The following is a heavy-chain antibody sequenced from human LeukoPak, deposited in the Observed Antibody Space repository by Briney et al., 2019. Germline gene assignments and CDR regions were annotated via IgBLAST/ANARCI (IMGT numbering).Heavy chain of an antibody. D-gene: IGHD3-10*01. J-gene: IGHJ4*02. V-gene: IGHV4-61*02. CDR3: ARVHYGSGSYYTDCFDY. CDR2: IYTSGST. CDR1: GGSISSGSYY. Sequence: SETLSLTCTVSGGSISSGSYYWSWIRQPAGKGLEWIGRIYTSGSTNYNPSLKSRVTISVDTSKNQFSPKLSSVTAADTAVYYCARVHYGSGSYYTDCFDYWGQGTLVTVSS.